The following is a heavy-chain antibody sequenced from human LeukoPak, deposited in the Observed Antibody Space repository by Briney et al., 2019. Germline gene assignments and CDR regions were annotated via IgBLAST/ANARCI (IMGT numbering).Heavy chain of an antibody. CDR2: ISSSSSTT. CDR3: AREGYYDYVWGSYRYIHDY. Sequence: GGSLRLSCAASGFSFSTHSMNWARQAPGKGLEWVPYISSSSSTTYYADSVKGRFTISRDNTKNSLYLQMNSLRAEDTAVYYCAREGYYDYVWGSYRYIHDYWGQGTLVTVSS. J-gene: IGHJ4*02. CDR1: GFSFSTHS. V-gene: IGHV3-48*04. D-gene: IGHD3-16*02.